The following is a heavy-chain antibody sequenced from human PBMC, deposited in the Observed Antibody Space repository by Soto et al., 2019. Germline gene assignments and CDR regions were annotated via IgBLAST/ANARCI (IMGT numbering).Heavy chain of an antibody. CDR2: IIPILGIA. CDR1: GGTFSSYT. D-gene: IGHD6-13*01. V-gene: IGHV1-69*04. CDR3: ARDTSLGMSWFDP. J-gene: IGHJ5*02. Sequence: ASVKVSCKASGGTFSSYTISWVRQAPGQGLEWMGRIIPILGIANYAQKFQGRVTITADKSTSTAYMELSSLRSEDTAVYYCARDTSLGMSWFDPWGQGTLVTVSS.